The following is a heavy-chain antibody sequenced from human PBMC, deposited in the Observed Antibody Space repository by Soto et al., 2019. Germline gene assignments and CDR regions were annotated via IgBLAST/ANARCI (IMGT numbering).Heavy chain of an antibody. Sequence: QVQLVQSGAEVKKPGSSVKVSCKASGGTFSSYAISWVRQAPGQGLAWMGGIIPIFGTANYAQKFQGRVTITADKSTSTAYMERSSLRSEDTAVSYCALSPPITIFGVVTATNWFDPWGQGTLVTVSS. D-gene: IGHD3-3*01. V-gene: IGHV1-69*06. CDR2: IIPIFGTA. J-gene: IGHJ5*02. CDR1: GGTFSSYA. CDR3: ALSPPITIFGVVTATNWFDP.